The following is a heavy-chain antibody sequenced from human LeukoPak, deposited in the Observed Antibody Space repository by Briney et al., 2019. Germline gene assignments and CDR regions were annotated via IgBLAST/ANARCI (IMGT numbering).Heavy chain of an antibody. J-gene: IGHJ4*02. CDR3: ARVGYYDFWSGHPFDY. CDR1: GGTFSSYT. CDR2: IIPILGIA. V-gene: IGHV1-69*02. D-gene: IGHD3-3*01. Sequence: SVKVSCKASGGTFSSYTISWVRQAPGQGLEWMGTIIPILGIANYAQKFQGRVTITVDKSTSTAYMDLSSLRSEDKAVYYCARVGYYDFWSGHPFDYWGQGTLVTVSS.